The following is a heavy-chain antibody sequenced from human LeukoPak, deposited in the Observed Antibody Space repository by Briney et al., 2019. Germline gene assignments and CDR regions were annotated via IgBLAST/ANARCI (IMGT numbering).Heavy chain of an antibody. Sequence: SGPTLANPTQTLTLTCTFSGFSLSTTGMCVSWIRQPPGKALEWLALLDWDDDKYYSTALKTRLTISKDTSKNQVVLTMPNMDPVDTATYYCARYYSSSVRVFDYWGQGTLVTVSS. J-gene: IGHJ4*02. CDR3: ARYYSSSVRVFDY. V-gene: IGHV2-70*01. CDR1: GFSLSTTGMC. D-gene: IGHD6-13*01. CDR2: LDWDDDK.